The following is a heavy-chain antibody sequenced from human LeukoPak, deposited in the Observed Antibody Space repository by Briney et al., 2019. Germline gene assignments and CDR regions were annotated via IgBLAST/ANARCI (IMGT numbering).Heavy chain of an antibody. CDR3: ARVVTTGNAFDI. D-gene: IGHD4-11*01. J-gene: IGHJ3*02. CDR1: GGTFSSYA. Sequence: SVKVSCKASGGTFSSYAISWVRQAPGQGLEWMGGIIPIFGTANYAQKFQGRVTITADESTSTAYMELSSLRSEDTAVYYCARVVTTGNAFDIWGQGTMVTVSS. V-gene: IGHV1-69*13. CDR2: IIPIFGTA.